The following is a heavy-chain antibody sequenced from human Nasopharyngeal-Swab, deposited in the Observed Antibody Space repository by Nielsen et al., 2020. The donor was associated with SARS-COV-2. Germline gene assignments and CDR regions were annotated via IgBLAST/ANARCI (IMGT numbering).Heavy chain of an antibody. Sequence: GESLKISCAASGFTFDDYGMSWVRQAPGKGLEWVSGINWNGGSTGYADSVKGRFTISRDNAKNSLYLQMNSLRAEDTALYYCARDGRVAAAGTSPFDYWGQGTLVTVSS. CDR3: ARDGRVAAAGTSPFDY. V-gene: IGHV3-20*04. CDR1: GFTFDDYG. CDR2: INWNGGST. J-gene: IGHJ4*02. D-gene: IGHD6-13*01.